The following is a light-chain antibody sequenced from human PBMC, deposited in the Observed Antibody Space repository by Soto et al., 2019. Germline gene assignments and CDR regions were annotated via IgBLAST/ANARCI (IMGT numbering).Light chain of an antibody. Sequence: QSAPTQPPSASGSPGQSVTFSCTGTSSDVGGYNYVSWYQQYPGKAPKLMIYEVYKRHSGVPDRFSGSKSGNTASLTVSGLQPEDEADYYCCSYAGSYTVVFGGGTKLTVL. J-gene: IGLJ2*01. V-gene: IGLV2-8*01. CDR2: EVY. CDR1: SSDVGGYNY. CDR3: CSYAGSYTVV.